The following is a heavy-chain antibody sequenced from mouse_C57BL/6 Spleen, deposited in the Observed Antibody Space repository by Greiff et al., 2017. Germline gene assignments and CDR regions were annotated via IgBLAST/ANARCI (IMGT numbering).Heavy chain of an antibody. CDR3: AGGYGNYGDY. Sequence: VQLQQSGPELVKPGASVKISCKASGYSFTGYYMNWVKQSPEKSLEWIGEINPSTGGTTYNQKFKAKATLTVDKSSSTAYMQLKSLTSEDSAVYYCAGGYGNYGDYWGQGTTLTVSS. D-gene: IGHD2-1*01. V-gene: IGHV1-42*01. CDR2: INPSTGGT. CDR1: GYSFTGYY. J-gene: IGHJ2*01.